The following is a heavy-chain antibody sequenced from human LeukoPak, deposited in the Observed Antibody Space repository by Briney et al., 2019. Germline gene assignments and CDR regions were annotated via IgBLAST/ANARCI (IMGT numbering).Heavy chain of an antibody. CDR2: IYHSGST. Sequence: SETLSLICAVSGGSISSGGYSWSWIRQPPGKGLEWIGYIYHSGSTYYNPSLKSRVTISVDRSKNQFSLKLSSVTAADTAVYYCARTIAALAPYYYYMDVWGKGTTVTVSS. J-gene: IGHJ6*03. CDR3: ARTIAALAPYYYYMDV. CDR1: GGSISSGGYS. D-gene: IGHD6-6*01. V-gene: IGHV4-30-2*01.